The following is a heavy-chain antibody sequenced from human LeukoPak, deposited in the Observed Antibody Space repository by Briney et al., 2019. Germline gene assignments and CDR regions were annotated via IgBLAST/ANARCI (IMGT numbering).Heavy chain of an antibody. CDR3: ARGRAVAIRDYFDY. CDR1: GGSISSSSYY. J-gene: IGHJ4*02. D-gene: IGHD6-19*01. V-gene: IGHV4-39*07. CDR2: IYYSGST. Sequence: SETLSLTCTVSGGSISSSSYYWGWIRQPPGKGLEWIGRIYYSGSTYYNPTLKSRVTISVDTSKNQFSLKLSSVTAADTAVYYCARGRAVAIRDYFDYWGQGTLVTVSS.